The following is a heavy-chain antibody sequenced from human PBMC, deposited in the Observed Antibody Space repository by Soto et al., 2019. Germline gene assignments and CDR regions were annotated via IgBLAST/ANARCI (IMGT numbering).Heavy chain of an antibody. CDR1: GFTFSDYY. CDR2: ISSTTTYT. CDR3: ASYDSSGLYFDY. V-gene: IGHV3-11*06. D-gene: IGHD3-22*01. J-gene: IGHJ4*02. Sequence: GWSLRLSCAASGFTFSDYYMSWIRQAPGKGLEWVSYISSTTTYTNYADSVKGRFTISRDNAKDSLHLQMNSLRAEDTAVYYCASYDSSGLYFDYWGQGTLVTVSS.